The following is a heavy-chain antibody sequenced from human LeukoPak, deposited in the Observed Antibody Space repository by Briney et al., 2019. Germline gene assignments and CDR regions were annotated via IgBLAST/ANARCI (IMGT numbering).Heavy chain of an antibody. V-gene: IGHV1-18*01. Sequence: ASVKVSCKASGYTFTSYGISWVRQAPGQGLERMGWISAYNGNTNYAQKLQGRVTMTTDTSTSTAYMELRSLRSDDTAVYYCARVGKAAAGYNWFDPWGQGTLVTVSS. J-gene: IGHJ5*02. CDR3: ARVGKAAAGYNWFDP. CDR2: ISAYNGNT. D-gene: IGHD6-13*01. CDR1: GYTFTSYG.